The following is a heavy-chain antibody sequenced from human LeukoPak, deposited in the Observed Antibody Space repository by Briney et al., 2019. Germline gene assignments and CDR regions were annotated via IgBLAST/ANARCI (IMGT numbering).Heavy chain of an antibody. D-gene: IGHD2-15*01. V-gene: IGHV3-23*01. J-gene: IGHJ4*02. CDR1: GFTFSSYA. CDR2: ISGSGGST. CDR3: AKDDIVVVAAASDY. Sequence: QTGGSLRLSCAASGFTFSSYAMSWVRQAPGKGLEWVSAISGSGGSTYYADSVKGRFTISRDNSKNTLYLQMNSLRAEDTAVYYCAKDDIVVVAAASDYWGQGTLVTVSS.